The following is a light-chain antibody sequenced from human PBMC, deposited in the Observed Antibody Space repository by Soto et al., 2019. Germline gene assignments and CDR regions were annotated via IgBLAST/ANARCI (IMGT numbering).Light chain of an antibody. V-gene: IGLV2-8*01. CDR2: EVT. J-gene: IGLJ1*01. CDR1: SSDVGGYNY. CDR3: MSYAGMYTYV. Sequence: QSVLTQPPSASGSPGQSVTISCTGTSSDVGGYNYLSWYQHRPGKAPQLIIYEVTQRPSGVPNRFFGSKSGNTASLTVSGIQAEDEADYFCMSYAGMYTYVFGTGTKLTV.